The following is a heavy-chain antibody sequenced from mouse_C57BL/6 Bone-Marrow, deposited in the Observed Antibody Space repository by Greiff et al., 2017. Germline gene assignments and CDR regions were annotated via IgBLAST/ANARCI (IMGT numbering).Heavy chain of an antibody. CDR1: GYTFTNYW. V-gene: IGHV1-63*01. J-gene: IGHJ4*01. Sequence: QVQLQQSGAELVRPGTSVKMSCKASGYTFTNYWIGWAKQRPGHGLEWIGDIYPGGGYTNYNEKFKGKATLTADKSSSTAYMQFSSLTSEDSAIYYCARVGVTTESYAMDYWGQGTSVTVSS. CDR3: ARVGVTTESYAMDY. D-gene: IGHD1-1*01. CDR2: IYPGGGYT.